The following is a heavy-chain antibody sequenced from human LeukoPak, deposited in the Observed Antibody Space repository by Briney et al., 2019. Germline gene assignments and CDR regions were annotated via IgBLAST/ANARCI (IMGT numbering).Heavy chain of an antibody. J-gene: IGHJ6*02. D-gene: IGHD1-26*01. CDR3: ARGVDEEQYYYGMDV. V-gene: IGHV1-69*04. CDR1: GCTFTFYA. CDR2: INTILSIR. Sequence: SVKLSFTGAGCTFTFYAFCWVWQRPAPGHERMWMINTILSIRNYAQNVQGRVTITADKSTSTAYMELSSLRSEDTAVYYCARGVDEEQYYYGMDVGVQGTTVTVSS.